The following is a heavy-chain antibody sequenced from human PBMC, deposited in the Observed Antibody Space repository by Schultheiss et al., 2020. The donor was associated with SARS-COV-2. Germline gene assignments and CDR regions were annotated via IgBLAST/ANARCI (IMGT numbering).Heavy chain of an antibody. V-gene: IGHV1-18*04. Sequence: GESLKISCKASGYTFTGYYMHWVRQAPGQGLEWMGWMNPNSGNTNYAQKLQGRVTMTTDTSTSTAYMELRSLRSDDTAVYYCARARRWLQLAGFDYWGQGTLVTVSS. J-gene: IGHJ4*02. CDR1: GYTFTGYY. CDR2: MNPNSGNT. CDR3: ARARRWLQLAGFDY. D-gene: IGHD5-24*01.